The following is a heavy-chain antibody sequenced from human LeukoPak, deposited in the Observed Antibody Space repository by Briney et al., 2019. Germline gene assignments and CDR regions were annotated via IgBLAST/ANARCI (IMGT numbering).Heavy chain of an antibody. CDR3: ARGGSSRPLAH. CDR1: GFTISSDE. Sequence: PGGSLRLSCAASGFTISSDEMNWARQAPGKGLKWVLHISSGGGAIYYADSVKGRFSISRDTAKNSLYLQMNSLRAEDTAIYYCARGGSSRPLAHWGQGTLVTVSS. V-gene: IGHV3-48*03. J-gene: IGHJ4*02. D-gene: IGHD1-1*01. CDR2: ISSGGGAI.